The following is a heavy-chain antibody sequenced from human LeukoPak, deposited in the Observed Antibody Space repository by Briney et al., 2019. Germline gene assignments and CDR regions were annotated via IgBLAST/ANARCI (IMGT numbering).Heavy chain of an antibody. CDR2: IIPIFGTA. Sequence: VASVKVSCKASGYTFTGYYMHWVRQAPGQGLEWMGGIIPIFGTANYAQKFQGRVTITADESTSTAYMELSSLRSEDTAVYYCASFAGYNDFDYWGQGTLVTVSS. CDR3: ASFAGYNDFDY. V-gene: IGHV1-69*13. J-gene: IGHJ4*02. CDR1: GYTFTGYY. D-gene: IGHD5-24*01.